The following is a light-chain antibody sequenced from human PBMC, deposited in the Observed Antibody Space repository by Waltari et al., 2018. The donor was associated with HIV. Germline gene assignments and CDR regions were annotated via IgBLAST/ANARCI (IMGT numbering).Light chain of an antibody. Sequence: QSVLTQPPSASGTPGQTVTISCSGSSSNIGNDNVYWYQQLPGMTPKLLIAKNYHRPSVVPDRFAGSKSGTSASLAISGLRSEDEADYYCVGWDGSLSGYVFGAGTKVTVL. CDR3: VGWDGSLSGYV. V-gene: IGLV1-47*01. J-gene: IGLJ1*01. CDR2: KNY. CDR1: SSNIGNDN.